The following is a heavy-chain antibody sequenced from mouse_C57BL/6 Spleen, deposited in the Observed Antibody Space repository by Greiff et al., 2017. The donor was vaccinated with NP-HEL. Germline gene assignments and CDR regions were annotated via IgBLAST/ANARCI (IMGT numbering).Heavy chain of an antibody. CDR3: ARKIYYDYDGFAY. V-gene: IGHV2-2*01. D-gene: IGHD2-4*01. CDR1: GFSLTSYG. J-gene: IGHJ3*01. Sequence: QVQLKESGPGLVQPSQSLSITCTVSGFSLTSYGVHWVRQSPGKGLEWLGVIWSGGSTDYNAAFISRLSISKDNSKSQVFFKMNSLQADDTAIYYCARKIYYDYDGFAYWGQGTLVTVSA. CDR2: IWSGGST.